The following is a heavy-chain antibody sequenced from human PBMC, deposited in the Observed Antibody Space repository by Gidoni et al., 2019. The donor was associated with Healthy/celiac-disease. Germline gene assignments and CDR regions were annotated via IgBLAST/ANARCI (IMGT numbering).Heavy chain of an antibody. J-gene: IGHJ6*02. D-gene: IGHD5-18*01. CDR3: ARDRDTAMVTEFYYYYGMDV. CDR1: GGTFSSYA. Sequence: QVQLVQSGAEVKKPGSSVKVSCKASGGTFSSYAISWVRQAPGQGLEWMGRITPILGIANYAQKFQGRVTITADKSTSTAYMELSSLRSEDTAVYYCARDRDTAMVTEFYYYYGMDVWGQGTTVTVSS. V-gene: IGHV1-69*04. CDR2: ITPILGIA.